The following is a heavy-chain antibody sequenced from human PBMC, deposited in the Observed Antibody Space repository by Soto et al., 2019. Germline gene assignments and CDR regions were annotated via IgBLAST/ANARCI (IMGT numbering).Heavy chain of an antibody. CDR3: ARDQGSSGWYGGWFDP. D-gene: IGHD6-19*01. V-gene: IGHV3-74*01. CDR2: IKSDGSST. J-gene: IGHJ5*02. CDR1: GFTFISYW. Sequence: EVQLVESGGGLVQPGGSLRLSCAASGFTFISYWMHWVRQAPGKGLVWVSGIKSDGSSTSYADSVKGRFTISRDNAKNTLYLQMNSLRAEDTAVYYCARDQGSSGWYGGWFDPWGQGTLVTVSS.